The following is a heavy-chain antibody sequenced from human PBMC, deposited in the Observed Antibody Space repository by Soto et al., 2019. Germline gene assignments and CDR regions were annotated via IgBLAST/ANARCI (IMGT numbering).Heavy chain of an antibody. J-gene: IGHJ1*01. V-gene: IGHV3-15*07. D-gene: IGHD3-3*01. Sequence: SVSNAWMNWVRQAPGKGLEWVGRIKSKTDGGTTDYAAPVKGRFTISRDDSKNTLYLQMNSLKTEDTGVYYCTTGRITIFGVVPRGYFQPWGQGTLVTVS. CDR1: SVSNAW. CDR3: TTGRITIFGVVPRGYFQP. CDR2: IKSKTDGGTT.